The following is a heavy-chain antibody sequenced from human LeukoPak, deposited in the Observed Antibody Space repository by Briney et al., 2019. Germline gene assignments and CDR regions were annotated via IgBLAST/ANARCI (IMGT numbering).Heavy chain of an antibody. CDR2: IRIKAYGGTT. J-gene: IGHJ4*02. D-gene: IGHD5-18*01. CDR1: GFTFGDYT. V-gene: IGHV3-49*04. Sequence: GGSLRLSCTASGFTFGDYTMHWVRQAPGKGLEWVSFIRIKAYGGTTAYAASVKDRFAISRDDSKSIAYLQMNSLKTEDRAVYYCTRGRGYSSGYLGEYFDYWGQGALVTVSS. CDR3: TRGRGYSSGYLGEYFDY.